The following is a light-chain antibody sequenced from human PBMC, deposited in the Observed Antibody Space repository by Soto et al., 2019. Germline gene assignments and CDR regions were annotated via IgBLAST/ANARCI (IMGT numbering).Light chain of an antibody. CDR2: AAS. CDR3: QQSYITPYT. CDR1: QSISVH. V-gene: IGKV1-39*01. Sequence: DIQMTQSPYTLSAYVRDTVTITCRASQSISVHLNWYQQKPGEVPKLLIYAASYLHSVVPFRFSGSAFETDFALTFSSLKPNQFVTYNCQQSYITPYTFGQGTRLKIK. J-gene: IGKJ2*01.